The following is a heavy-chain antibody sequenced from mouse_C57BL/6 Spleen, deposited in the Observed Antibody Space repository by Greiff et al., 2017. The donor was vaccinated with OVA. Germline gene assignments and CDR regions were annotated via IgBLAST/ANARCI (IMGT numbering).Heavy chain of an antibody. D-gene: IGHD2-1*01. V-gene: IGHV1-82*01. J-gene: IGHJ4*01. CDR1: GYAFSSSW. CDR3: ARSGYGNYGSYAMDY. CDR2: IYPGDGDT. Sequence: QVQLKQSGPELVKPGASVKISCKASGYAFSSSWMNWVKQRPGKGLEWIGRIYPGDGDTNYNGKFKGKATLTADKSSSTAYMQLSSLTSEDSAVYFCARSGYGNYGSYAMDYWGQGTSVTVSS.